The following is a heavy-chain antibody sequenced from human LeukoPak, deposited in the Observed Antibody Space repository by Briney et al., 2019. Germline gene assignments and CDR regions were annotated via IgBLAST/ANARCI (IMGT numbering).Heavy chain of an antibody. J-gene: IGHJ3*02. CDR3: ARKYYYDSSGSDAFDI. D-gene: IGHD3-22*01. V-gene: IGHV3-21*05. CDR1: GFTFSSYG. CDR2: ISSSSSYT. Sequence: PGGPLRLSRAVSGFTFSSYGMHWVRPAPGKGLDWVSYISSSSSYTNYADSVKGRFTISRDSSKNTLYLQMNSLRAEDTAVCYCARKYYYDSSGSDAFDIWGQGTMVTVSS.